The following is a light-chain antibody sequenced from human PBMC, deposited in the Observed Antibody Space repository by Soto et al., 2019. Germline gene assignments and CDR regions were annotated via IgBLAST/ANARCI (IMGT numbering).Light chain of an antibody. CDR2: STS. Sequence: DIQMTQSPSSLSASVGDGVTITCRASHNISTYLHWYQRKPGQAPKFLIYSTSNLQPCVPSRFSGNGSGTDFSLTISNVQPDDFATYYCLQSYSTVYTFGQGTKLEIK. CDR1: HNISTY. V-gene: IGKV1-39*01. J-gene: IGKJ2*01. CDR3: LQSYSTVYT.